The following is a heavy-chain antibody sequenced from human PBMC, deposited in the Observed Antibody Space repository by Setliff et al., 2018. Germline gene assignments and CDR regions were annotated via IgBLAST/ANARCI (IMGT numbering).Heavy chain of an antibody. CDR1: GGSISDYY. D-gene: IGHD2-2*02. CDR3: ARDRQYCGSTSCYTSYFYYYAMDI. CDR2: INHSGST. V-gene: IGHV4-34*01. Sequence: KPSETLSLTCGGYGGSISDYYWSWIRQPPGKGLEWIGEINHSGSTNYNPSLKSRVTISLDTSRNQVSLKLSSVTAADTAVYYCARDRQYCGSTSCYTSYFYYYAMDIWGQGTTVTVSS. J-gene: IGHJ6*02.